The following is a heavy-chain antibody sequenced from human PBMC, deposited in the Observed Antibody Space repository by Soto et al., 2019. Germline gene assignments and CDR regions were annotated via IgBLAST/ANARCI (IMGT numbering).Heavy chain of an antibody. Sequence: QVQLVQSGAEVKKPGASLKVSCKASGYTFTGYYIHWVRQAPGQGLEWVGCINPNRGRTYYAEKFQGRVTMTRDTSITTAFMELSGLSSDDTAVYYCARDGLYDSTGSDFWGQGTLVTVSS. V-gene: IGHV1-2*02. CDR3: ARDGLYDSTGSDF. CDR2: INPNRGRT. D-gene: IGHD3-22*01. J-gene: IGHJ4*02. CDR1: GYTFTGYY.